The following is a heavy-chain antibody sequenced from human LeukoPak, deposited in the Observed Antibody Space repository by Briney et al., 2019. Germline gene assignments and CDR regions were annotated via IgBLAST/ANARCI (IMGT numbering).Heavy chain of an antibody. CDR3: ARVAHTFYYDSSGYYPY. D-gene: IGHD3-22*01. CDR1: GYTFTGYY. CDR2: INPNSGGT. J-gene: IGHJ4*02. Sequence: ASVKVSCKASGYTFTGYYMHWVRQAPGQGLEWMGWINPNSGGTNYAQKFQGRVTMTRDTSISTAYMELSRLRSDDTAVYYCARVAHTFYYDSSGYYPYWGQGTLVTVSS. V-gene: IGHV1-2*02.